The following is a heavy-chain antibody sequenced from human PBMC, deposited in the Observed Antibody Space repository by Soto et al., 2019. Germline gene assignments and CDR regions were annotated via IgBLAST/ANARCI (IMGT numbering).Heavy chain of an antibody. J-gene: IGHJ6*02. Sequence: GGSLKLSCAASGIPFSSYAMHWVRQAPGKGLEWVSAISGNGADTSYADSVKGRFTISRDNSKNTLTLQMNSLRPDDTAVYYCEKDIALVRGVIIDVDVWGQGNTVTVSS. V-gene: IGHV3-23*01. CDR2: ISGNGADT. CDR1: GIPFSSYA. CDR3: EKDIALVRGVIIDVDV. D-gene: IGHD3-10*01.